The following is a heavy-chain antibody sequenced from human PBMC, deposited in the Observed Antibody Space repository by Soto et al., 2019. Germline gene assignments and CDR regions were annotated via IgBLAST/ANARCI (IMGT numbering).Heavy chain of an antibody. V-gene: IGHV4-59*12. CDR3: ARSQTTVTSYDY. Sequence: PSETLSLTCTLSGGSISTYYWSWIRQPPGEGLERIGYIYYSGSTNYNPSLKSRVTISVDTSKNQFSLKLSSVTAADTAVYYCARSQTTVTSYDYWGQGTLVTVSS. D-gene: IGHD4-17*01. CDR2: IYYSGST. J-gene: IGHJ4*02. CDR1: GGSISTYY.